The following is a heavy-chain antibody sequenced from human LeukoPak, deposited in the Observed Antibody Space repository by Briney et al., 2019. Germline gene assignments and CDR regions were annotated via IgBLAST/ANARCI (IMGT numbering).Heavy chain of an antibody. CDR3: TGSAAAGYIDY. CDR2: IRSKAYGGTT. CDR1: GFTFGDYA. D-gene: IGHD6-25*01. Sequence: PGGSLRLSCTASGFTFGDYAMSWVRQAPRKGLERVGFIRSKAYGGTTEYAASVKGRCTIPRDDSKSIAYLQMNSLKTEDTAVYYCTGSAAAGYIDYWGQGTLVTVSS. J-gene: IGHJ4*02. V-gene: IGHV3-49*04.